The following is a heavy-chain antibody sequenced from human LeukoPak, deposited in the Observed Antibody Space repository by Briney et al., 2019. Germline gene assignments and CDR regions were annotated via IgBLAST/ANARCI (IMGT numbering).Heavy chain of an antibody. CDR3: ARDGLGPPGI. J-gene: IGHJ3*02. Sequence: PAGSLRLSCAASGFTVSSNYKSWVRQAPGKGLEWVSVIYSGGSTYYADSVKGRFTISRDNSKNTLYLQMNSLRAEDTAVYYCARDGLGPPGIWGQGTMVTVSS. V-gene: IGHV3-53*05. CDR1: GFTVSSNY. D-gene: IGHD7-27*01. CDR2: IYSGGST.